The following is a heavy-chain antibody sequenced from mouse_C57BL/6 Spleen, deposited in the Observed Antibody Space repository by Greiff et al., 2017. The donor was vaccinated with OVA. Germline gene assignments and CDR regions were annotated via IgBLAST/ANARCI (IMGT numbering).Heavy chain of an antibody. J-gene: IGHJ2*01. CDR3: ASPLIYYCGSSSDY. Sequence: VQLQQSGPELVKPGASVKISCKASGYAFSSSWMNWVKQRPGKGLEWIGRIYPGDGDTNYNGKFKGKATLTADKSSSTAYMQLSSLTSEDSAVYFCASPLIYYCGSSSDYWGQGTTLTVSS. CDR2: IYPGDGDT. V-gene: IGHV1-82*01. D-gene: IGHD1-1*01. CDR1: GYAFSSSW.